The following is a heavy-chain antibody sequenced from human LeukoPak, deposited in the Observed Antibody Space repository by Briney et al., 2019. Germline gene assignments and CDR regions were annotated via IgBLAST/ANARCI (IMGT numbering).Heavy chain of an antibody. CDR1: GFTFDDYG. V-gene: IGHV3-20*04. CDR2: INWNGGST. CDR3: ARDPTGYSSGWYYFDY. J-gene: IGHJ4*02. Sequence: GGSLRLSCAASGFTFDDYGMSWVRQAPGKGLEWVSGINWNGGSTGYADSVKGRFTISRDNAKNSLYLQMNSLRAEDTALYYCARDPTGYSSGWYYFDYWGQGTLVTVSS. D-gene: IGHD6-19*01.